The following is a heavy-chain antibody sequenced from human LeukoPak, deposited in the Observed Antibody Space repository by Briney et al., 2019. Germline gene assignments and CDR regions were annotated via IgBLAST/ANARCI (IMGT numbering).Heavy chain of an antibody. Sequence: SETLSLTCTVSGGSIISSSFWWGWIRQPPGKGLEWIGSIYYSGVSYYNTSLKSRVTISVDTSKNQFSLKLSSVTAADTAVYYCARIAIPYSSGWYGGPRYYYYYMDVWGKGTTVTVSS. CDR3: ARIAIPYSSGWYGGPRYYYYYMDV. D-gene: IGHD6-19*01. CDR1: GGSIISSSFW. V-gene: IGHV4-39*01. CDR2: IYYSGVS. J-gene: IGHJ6*03.